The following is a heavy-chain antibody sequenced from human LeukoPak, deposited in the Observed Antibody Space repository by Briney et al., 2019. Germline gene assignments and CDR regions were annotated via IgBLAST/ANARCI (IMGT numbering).Heavy chain of an antibody. Sequence: PSETLSLTCTVSGGSISSHYWSWIRQPPGKGLEWIGYIDYSGSTNYNPSLKSRVTISVDTSKNQFSLKLGSVTAADTAVYYCVRVYSWFGDTPIDYWGQGTLVTVSS. CDR2: IDYSGST. V-gene: IGHV4-59*11. CDR1: GGSISSHY. CDR3: VRVYSWFGDTPIDY. D-gene: IGHD3-10*01. J-gene: IGHJ4*02.